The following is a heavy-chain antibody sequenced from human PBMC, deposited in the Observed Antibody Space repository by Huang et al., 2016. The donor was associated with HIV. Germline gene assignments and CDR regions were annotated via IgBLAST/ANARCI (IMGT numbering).Heavy chain of an antibody. CDR2: IIPLFRAP. CDR3: AMSLRYQYDSRSYWGRYFDY. J-gene: IGHJ4*02. V-gene: IGHV1-69*01. Sequence: QVQLEQSGPAVRKPGSSVKVSCQASGGSFSDQIISWVRQAPGQRFEWMGGIIPLFRAPAYAQEFKCLVTMTADESTATIYMELNSLTSEDTAVYYCAMSLRYQYDSRSYWGRYFDYWGQGTLVTVSS. D-gene: IGHD3-16*01. CDR1: GGSFSDQI.